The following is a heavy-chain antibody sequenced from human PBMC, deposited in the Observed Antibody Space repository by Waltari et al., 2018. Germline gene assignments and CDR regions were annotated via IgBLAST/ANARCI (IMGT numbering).Heavy chain of an antibody. CDR3: ARDRGRGLFLDT. D-gene: IGHD2-15*01. J-gene: IGHJ5*02. CDR2: VRGSGTT. CDR1: GDSLSSSYV. V-gene: IGHV4-4*02. Sequence: QLQLQESGPGLVTPSGPLSLSCAVSGDSLSSSYVWNWVRQSPQKGLEWMGQVRGSGTTNYNPSFASRVTISLDTSNDQFSLKLTSATAADTAVYYCARDRGRGLFLDTWGPGILVSVSP.